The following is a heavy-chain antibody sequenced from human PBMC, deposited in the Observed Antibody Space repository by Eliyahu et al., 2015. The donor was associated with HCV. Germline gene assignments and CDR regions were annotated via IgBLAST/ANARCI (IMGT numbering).Heavy chain of an antibody. CDR2: ISQDESDK. V-gene: IGHV3-7*01. J-gene: IGHJ4*02. CDR1: GFTFRSYW. Sequence: EVQLVESGGGLVQPGGSLRLSCAASGFTFRSYWMTWVRQAPGKGLEWVASISQDESDKYYVDSVKGRFTIYRDNARNSLYLQMNSLRAEDTAVYYCARGTDYFDYWGQGTLVTVSS. CDR3: ARGTDYFDY. D-gene: IGHD3/OR15-3a*01.